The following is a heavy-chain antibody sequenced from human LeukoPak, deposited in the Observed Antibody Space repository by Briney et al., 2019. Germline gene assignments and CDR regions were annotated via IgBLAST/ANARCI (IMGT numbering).Heavy chain of an antibody. V-gene: IGHV4-4*07. CDR1: GDSIGTYS. CDR2: IYTSGST. J-gene: IGHJ3*01. D-gene: IGHD2-2*01. Sequence: SETLSLTCTVSGDSIGTYSWSWIRQPAGKGLEWIGRIYTSGSTNYNPSLQSRVTMSIDTSRNQFSLKLISVTAADTAVYYCARTRVPGTIGAFDVWGQGTTVTISS. CDR3: ARTRVPGTIGAFDV.